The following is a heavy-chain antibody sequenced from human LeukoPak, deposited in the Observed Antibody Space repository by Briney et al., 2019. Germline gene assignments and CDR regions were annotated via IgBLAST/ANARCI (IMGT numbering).Heavy chain of an antibody. CDR3: ARQGGWYGLYNLFDP. V-gene: IGHV4-59*08. CDR1: GGSISRYY. J-gene: IGHJ5*02. Sequence: SETLSLTCTVSGGSISRYYWNWIRQRPGKGLEWIGYIYYSGSTNYNPSLKSRVTISVDTSKNQFSLRLRSVTAADTAVYFCARQGGWYGLYNLFDPWGQGTRVTVSS. D-gene: IGHD6-19*01. CDR2: IYYSGST.